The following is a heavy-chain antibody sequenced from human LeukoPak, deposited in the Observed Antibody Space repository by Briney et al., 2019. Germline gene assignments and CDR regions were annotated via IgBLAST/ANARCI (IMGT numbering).Heavy chain of an antibody. D-gene: IGHD3-22*01. V-gene: IGHV1-18*01. Sequence: ASVKVSCKASGYIFTNYGITWVRQAPGQGLEWMGWISGYNGITIYAQKFQGRVTMTTDTSTNTAYMELRSLRSDDTAVYYCAREGTTYDSSGYYYPLRYFDYWGQGTLVTVSS. CDR3: AREGTTYDSSGYYYPLRYFDY. J-gene: IGHJ4*02. CDR2: ISGYNGIT. CDR1: GYIFTNYG.